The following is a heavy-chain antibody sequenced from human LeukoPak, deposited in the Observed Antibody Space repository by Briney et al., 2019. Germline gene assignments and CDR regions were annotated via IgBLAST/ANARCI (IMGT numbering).Heavy chain of an antibody. CDR1: GYTFTSYD. V-gene: IGHV1-8*01. D-gene: IGHD1-26*01. Sequence: ASVKVSCKASGYTFTSYDINWVRQATGRGLEWMGWMNPNSGNTGYAQKFQGRVTMTRNTSISTAYMELSSLRSEDTAVYYCARRVGSGSYYYYYYMDVWGKGTTVTVSS. J-gene: IGHJ6*03. CDR2: MNPNSGNT. CDR3: ARRVGSGSYYYYYYMDV.